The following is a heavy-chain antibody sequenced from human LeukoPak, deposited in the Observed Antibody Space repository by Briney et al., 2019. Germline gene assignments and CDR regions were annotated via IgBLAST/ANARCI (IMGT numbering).Heavy chain of an antibody. CDR2: IYYSGST. V-gene: IGHV4-59*01. CDR1: GGSISSYY. Sequence: SETLSLTCTVSGGSISSYYWSWIRQPPGKGLEWIGYIYYSGSTNYNPSLKSRVTISVDTSKNQFSLKLSSVTAADTAVYYCARGIDYPPYYFDYWGQGTLVTVSS. D-gene: IGHD4-11*01. J-gene: IGHJ4*02. CDR3: ARGIDYPPYYFDY.